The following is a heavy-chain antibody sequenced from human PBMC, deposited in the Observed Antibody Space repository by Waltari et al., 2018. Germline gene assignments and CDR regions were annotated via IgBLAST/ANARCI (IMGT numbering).Heavy chain of an antibody. Sequence: QVQLVQSGAEVKKPGSSVKVSCKASGGTFSSYAISWVRQAPGQGLEWMGRSIPIFGTANYEQKFQGRGTITADKSTSTAYMELSSLRSEDTAVYYCAKEATMVQGVITGGLDYYYGMDVWGQGTTVTVSS. CDR3: AKEATMVQGVITGGLDYYYGMDV. V-gene: IGHV1-69*08. J-gene: IGHJ6*02. CDR2: SIPIFGTA. D-gene: IGHD3-10*01. CDR1: GGTFSSYA.